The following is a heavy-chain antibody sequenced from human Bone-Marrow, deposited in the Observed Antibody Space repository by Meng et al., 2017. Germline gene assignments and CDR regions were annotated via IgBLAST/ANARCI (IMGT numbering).Heavy chain of an antibody. J-gene: IGHJ3*02. V-gene: IGHV1-69*05. Sequence: SVTVSCKASGGTFSSYAISWVRQAPGQGLEWMGGIIPIFGTANYAQKFQGRVTITTDESTSTAYMELSSLRSEDTAVYYCAREGYYGSGSSLFQDAFDIWGQGTMVTVSS. CDR3: AREGYYGSGSSLFQDAFDI. CDR2: IIPIFGTA. CDR1: GGTFSSYA. D-gene: IGHD3-10*01.